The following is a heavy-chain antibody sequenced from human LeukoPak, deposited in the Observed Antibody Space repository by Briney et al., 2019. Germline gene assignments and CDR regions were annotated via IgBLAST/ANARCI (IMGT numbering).Heavy chain of an antibody. CDR3: AREYYDFWSGYYHDY. D-gene: IGHD3-3*01. V-gene: IGHV1-2*02. Sequence: GASVKVSCKASGYTSTGYYMHWVRQAPGQGLEWMGWINPNSGGTNYAQKFQGRVTMTRDTSISTAYMELSRLRSDDTAVYYCAREYYDFWSGYYHDYWGQGTLVTVSS. CDR2: INPNSGGT. J-gene: IGHJ4*02. CDR1: GYTSTGYY.